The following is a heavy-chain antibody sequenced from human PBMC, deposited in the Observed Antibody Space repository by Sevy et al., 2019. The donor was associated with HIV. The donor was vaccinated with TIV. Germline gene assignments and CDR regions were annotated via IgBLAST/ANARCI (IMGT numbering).Heavy chain of an antibody. CDR3: AKDYDSSGDDAFDN. V-gene: IGHV3-30*18. CDR1: GFTFSSYG. CDR2: ISYDGSNN. Sequence: GGSLRLSCAASGFTFSSYGMHWVRQAPGKGLEWVAVISYDGSNNYNADSVKGRFTMYRAKSKNTLYLQMNSLGAEDTAEYYCAKDYDSSGDDAFDNWGQGTMVTVSS. D-gene: IGHD3-22*01. J-gene: IGHJ3*02.